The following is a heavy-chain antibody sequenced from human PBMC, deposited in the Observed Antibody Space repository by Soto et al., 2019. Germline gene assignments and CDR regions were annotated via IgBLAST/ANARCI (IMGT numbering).Heavy chain of an antibody. J-gene: IGHJ4*02. D-gene: IGHD3-3*01. V-gene: IGHV1-8*01. CDR3: ARVPKKRITIFGVVMGYFDY. CDR2: MNPNSGNT. Sequence: ASVKVSCKASGYTFTSYDINWVRQATGQGLEWMGWMNPNSGNTGYAQKFQGRVTMTRNTSISTAYMELSSLRSEDTAVYYCARVPKKRITIFGVVMGYFDYWGQGTLVTVSS. CDR1: GYTFTSYD.